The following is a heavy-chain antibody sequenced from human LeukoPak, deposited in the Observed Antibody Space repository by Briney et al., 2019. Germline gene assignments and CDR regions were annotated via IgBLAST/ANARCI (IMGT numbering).Heavy chain of an antibody. CDR3: ARRLVRYNYYYMDV. V-gene: IGHV4-39*01. D-gene: IGHD6-19*01. CDR2: IYYSGST. Sequence: SETLSLTCTVSGGSISSSSYYWGWIRQTPGKGLEWIGSIYYSGSTYYNPSLKSRVTISVDTSKNQFSLKLSSVTAADTAVYYCARRLVRYNYYYMDVWGKGTTVTVSS. CDR1: GGSISSSSYY. J-gene: IGHJ6*03.